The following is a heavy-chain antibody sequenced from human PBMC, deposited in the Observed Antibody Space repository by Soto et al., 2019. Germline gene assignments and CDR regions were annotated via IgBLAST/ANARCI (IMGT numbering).Heavy chain of an antibody. CDR2: IIPIFGTT. Sequence: QVQLVQSGAEVKEPGSAVKVSCKAPADSFSSYDISWVRQAPGQGLEWMGGIIPIFGTTNYAEKFQGRVTITADESTNTAYMELSSLRSEDTALYYCARVFPDGWVEPGVVRGYLDTWGRGTLVTV. D-gene: IGHD3-3*01. J-gene: IGHJ4*02. CDR3: ARVFPDGWVEPGVVRGYLDT. CDR1: ADSFSSYD. V-gene: IGHV1-69*01.